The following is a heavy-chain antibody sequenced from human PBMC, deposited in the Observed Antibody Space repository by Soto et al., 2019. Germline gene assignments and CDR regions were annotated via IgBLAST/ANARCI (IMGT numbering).Heavy chain of an antibody. J-gene: IGHJ4*02. Sequence: QVQLVQSGAEVKKPGASVKVSCKASGYTFTDYYLHWVRQAPGQGLEWMGWINPNSGGTHYAQKFQGWVPMTRDTAITTASMELNRLTSDDTAVYYCARDWGHYYGSGSFPSPHPSDIWGQGTLVTVSS. CDR1: GYTFTDYY. CDR2: INPNSGGT. D-gene: IGHD3-10*01. CDR3: ARDWGHYYGSGSFPSPHPSDI. V-gene: IGHV1-2*04.